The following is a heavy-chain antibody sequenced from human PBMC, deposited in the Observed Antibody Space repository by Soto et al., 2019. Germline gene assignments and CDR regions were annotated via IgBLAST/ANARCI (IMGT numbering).Heavy chain of an antibody. J-gene: IGHJ6*02. CDR3: ARHPPYDFWSGYYTEGDDYYYGMDV. V-gene: IGHV5-51*01. CDR1: GYSFTSYW. Sequence: EESLKISCKGSGYSFTSYWIGWVRQMPGKGLEWMGIIYPGDSDTRYSPSFQGQVTISADKSISTAYLQWSSLKASDTAMYYCARHPPYDFWSGYYTEGDDYYYGMDVWGQGTRVTVSS. CDR2: IYPGDSDT. D-gene: IGHD3-3*01.